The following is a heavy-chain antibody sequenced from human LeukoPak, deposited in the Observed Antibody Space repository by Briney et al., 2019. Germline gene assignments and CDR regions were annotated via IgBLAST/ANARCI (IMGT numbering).Heavy chain of an antibody. CDR3: ARAGSYYYYMDV. D-gene: IGHD2-15*01. Sequence: ASVKVSCKASGYTFTSYYMHWVRQAPGQGLEWMGIINPSGGSTSYAQKFQGRVTMTGDMSTSTVYMELSSLRSEDTAVYYCARAGSYYYYMDVWGKGTTVTVSS. CDR2: INPSGGST. CDR1: GYTFTSYY. J-gene: IGHJ6*03. V-gene: IGHV1-46*01.